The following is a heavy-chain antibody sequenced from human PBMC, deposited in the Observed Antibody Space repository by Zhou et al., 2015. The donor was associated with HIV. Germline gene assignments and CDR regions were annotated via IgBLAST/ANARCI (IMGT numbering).Heavy chain of an antibody. CDR3: ATDDIGGYHSFNY. CDR1: GYTFTSYG. J-gene: IGHJ4*02. CDR2: VNADNGKT. D-gene: IGHD3-22*01. V-gene: IGHV1-18*01. Sequence: QVQLVQSGAEVKTPGASVKVSCKASGYTFTSYGVSWVRQAPGQGFEWMGWVNADNGKTNYAQKFQGRVTLTTDRSTRTAYMELRTLRSDDAAIYYCATDDIGGYHSFNYWGQGTLVSVSS.